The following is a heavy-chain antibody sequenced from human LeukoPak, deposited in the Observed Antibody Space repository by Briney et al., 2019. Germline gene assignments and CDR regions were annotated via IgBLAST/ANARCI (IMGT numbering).Heavy chain of an antibody. J-gene: IGHJ4*02. CDR3: ARLYYYGSGSSDY. CDR2: ISSSSSNI. D-gene: IGHD3-10*01. Sequence: AGGSLRLSCAASGFTFDDYGMSWVRQALGKGLEWVSFISSSSSNIYYADSVQGRFTISRDNAKNSLYLQMNSLRDEDTAVYYCARLYYYGSGSSDYWGQGTLVTVSS. CDR1: GFTFDDYG. V-gene: IGHV3-48*02.